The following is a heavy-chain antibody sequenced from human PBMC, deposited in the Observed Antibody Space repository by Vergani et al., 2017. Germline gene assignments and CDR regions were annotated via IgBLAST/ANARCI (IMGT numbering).Heavy chain of an antibody. D-gene: IGHD3-9*01. V-gene: IGHV4-61*10. Sequence: QVQLQESGPGLVKPSETLSLTCTVSGGSVSSGSYYWSWIRQPAGKGLEWIGRVYTSGMTNYNPSLKSRVTILVDRSKSQLSLKLTSVTAADTAVYFCARVMYRDEASTGYRLEGMDIWGQGTTVTISS. CDR3: ARVMYRDEASTGYRLEGMDI. CDR1: GGSVSSGSYY. CDR2: VYTSGMT. J-gene: IGHJ6*02.